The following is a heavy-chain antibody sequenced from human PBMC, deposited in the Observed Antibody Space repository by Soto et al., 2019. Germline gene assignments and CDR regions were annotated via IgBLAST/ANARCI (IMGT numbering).Heavy chain of an antibody. V-gene: IGHV5-10-1*01. Sequence: PGESLKISCRSFGYRSSSHWISWVRQMPGRGLVWMGKIDPSDSYADYSPSFEGRVTLSAEKSTSTVYLQWNSLKASDTAMYYCASHYPFCGYGCHFRMDVWGLGTSVTVSS. CDR3: ASHYPFCGYGCHFRMDV. D-gene: IGHD2-21*02. CDR1: GYRSSSHW. CDR2: IDPSDSYA. J-gene: IGHJ6*02.